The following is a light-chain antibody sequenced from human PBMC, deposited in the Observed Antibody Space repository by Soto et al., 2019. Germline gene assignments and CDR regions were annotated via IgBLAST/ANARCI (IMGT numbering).Light chain of an antibody. CDR2: DAS. CDR3: QQYNSYSST. CDR1: QSISSW. V-gene: IGKV1-5*01. Sequence: DIQMTQSPSTLSASVGDRINITCRASQSISSWLAWYKQKPGKSPKLLIYDASILESGVPSRFSGVGSGTDFTLTISSLQPDDFATYYCQQYNSYSSTFGQGTKV. J-gene: IGKJ1*01.